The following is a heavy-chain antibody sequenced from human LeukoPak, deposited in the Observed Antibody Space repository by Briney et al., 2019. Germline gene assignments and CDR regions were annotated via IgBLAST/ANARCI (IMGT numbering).Heavy chain of an antibody. J-gene: IGHJ4*02. Sequence: GASVKVSCKASGYTFTNYYIHWVRQAPGQGLEWVGMLNPSGGRTSYAQRFQGRVTMTTDTSKNTAYMELRSLRSDDTAMYYCARDSALLNNGDWYGGSDYWGQGTLVTVSS. CDR1: GYTFTNYY. CDR2: LNPSGGRT. CDR3: ARDSALLNNGDWYGGSDY. D-gene: IGHD4-17*01. V-gene: IGHV1-46*01.